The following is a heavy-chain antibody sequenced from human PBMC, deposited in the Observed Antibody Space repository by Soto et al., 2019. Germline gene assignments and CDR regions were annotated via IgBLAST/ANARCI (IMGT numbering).Heavy chain of an antibody. CDR2: ISYTGST. D-gene: IGHD6-6*01. Sequence: SETLSLTCTVSGGSIRSSSSHWGWIRQPPGKGLEWSGSISYTGSTYYNPSLKSRVAIYIDTSKNQFSLKLSSVTAADTAVYYCLHYNTSSGCFDPWGQGTLVTVSS. CDR1: GGSIRSSSSH. CDR3: LHYNTSSGCFDP. J-gene: IGHJ5*02. V-gene: IGHV4-39*01.